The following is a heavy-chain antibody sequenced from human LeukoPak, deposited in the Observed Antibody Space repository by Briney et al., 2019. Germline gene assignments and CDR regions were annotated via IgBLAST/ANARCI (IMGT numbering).Heavy chain of an antibody. CDR2: IYSGGST. Sequence: GGSLRLSCAASGFTFSSYAMSWVRQAPGKGLEWVSVIYSGGSTYYADSVKGRFTISRDNSKNTLYLQMNSLRAEDTAVYYCARVYYGSGSLNWFDPWGQGTLVTVSS. V-gene: IGHV3-53*01. CDR1: GFTFSSYA. J-gene: IGHJ5*02. CDR3: ARVYYGSGSLNWFDP. D-gene: IGHD3-10*01.